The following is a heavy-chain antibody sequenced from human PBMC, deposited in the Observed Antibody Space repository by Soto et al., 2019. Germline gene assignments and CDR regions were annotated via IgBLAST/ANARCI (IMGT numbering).Heavy chain of an antibody. D-gene: IGHD3-3*01. CDR1: GYPVTAYY. J-gene: IGHJ3*02. CDR3: ARGGGVGVAGSAAFDM. Sequence: QLHLVQSGAVVKKPGASVTVSCSASGYPVTAYYMHWVRQAPGRGLEWMGGINPATGAAKYTQTFQGRVTKTRDPSTRTVCMEPRGLTSEATAVFFVARGGGVGVAGSAAFDMWGQGTLVTVSS. V-gene: IGHV1-2*02. CDR2: INPATGAA.